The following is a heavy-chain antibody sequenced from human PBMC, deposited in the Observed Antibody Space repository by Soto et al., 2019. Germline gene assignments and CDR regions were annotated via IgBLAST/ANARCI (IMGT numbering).Heavy chain of an antibody. V-gene: IGHV3-30*03. CDR2: ISYDGSTK. CDR1: GFTFSSYG. CDR3: ATDTASGGSPLDY. J-gene: IGHJ4*02. Sequence: QVQLVESGGGVVQPGRSLRLSCAASGFTFSSYGMHWVRQAPGKGLKWVAIISYDGSTKYYADSVKGRFTISRDNSKNTVYLQMNNLRPEDTAVYYCATDTASGGSPLDYWGQGTLVTVSS. D-gene: IGHD2-15*01.